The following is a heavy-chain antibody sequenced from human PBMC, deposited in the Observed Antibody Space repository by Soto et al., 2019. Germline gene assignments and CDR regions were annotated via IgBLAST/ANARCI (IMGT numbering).Heavy chain of an antibody. CDR3: ARDRAFCSGTNCRRGSIYYYYMDV. CDR2: IKQDGSET. Sequence: EVHLVESGGGLVQPGGSLRLSCAASGFTFSGHGVSWVRQAPGKGLEWVAHIKQDGSETVYVGSVKGRFTIARDNAKSSLDLQMNSLRAEDTALYYCARDRAFCSGTNCRRGSIYYYYMDVWGNGTTVTVSS. D-gene: IGHD2-2*01. V-gene: IGHV3-7*01. J-gene: IGHJ6*03. CDR1: GFTFSGHG.